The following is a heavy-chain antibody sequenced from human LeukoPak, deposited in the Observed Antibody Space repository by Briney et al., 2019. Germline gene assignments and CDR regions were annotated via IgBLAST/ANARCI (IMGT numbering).Heavy chain of an antibody. V-gene: IGHV3-30-3*01. D-gene: IGHD2/OR15-2a*01. CDR3: AREILPMIFGAFDI. J-gene: IGHJ3*02. Sequence: PGRSLRLSCAASGFTFSSYAMHWVRQAPGKGLEWVAVISYDGSNKYYADSVKGRFTISRDNSKNTLYLQMNSLRAEDTAMYYCAREILPMIFGAFDIWGQGTMVTVSS. CDR1: GFTFSSYA. CDR2: ISYDGSNK.